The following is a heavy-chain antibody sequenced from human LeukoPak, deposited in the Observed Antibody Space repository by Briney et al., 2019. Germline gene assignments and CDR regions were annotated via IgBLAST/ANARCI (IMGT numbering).Heavy chain of an antibody. Sequence: GGSLRLSCAASGFTVSSNYMSWVRQAPGKGLEWVSAISGSGGSTYYADSVKGRFTISRDNSKNTLYLQMNSLRAEDTAVYYCAKDRFDYYGSGSYYLWGQGTLVTVSS. J-gene: IGHJ4*02. CDR2: ISGSGGST. CDR1: GFTVSSNY. CDR3: AKDRFDYYGSGSYYL. D-gene: IGHD3-10*01. V-gene: IGHV3-23*01.